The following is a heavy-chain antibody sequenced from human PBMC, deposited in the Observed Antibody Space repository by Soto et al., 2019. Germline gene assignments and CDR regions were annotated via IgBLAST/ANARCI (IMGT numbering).Heavy chain of an antibody. CDR3: AMAHVDTAMDYYYYYGLDV. CDR1: GFTFSSYA. V-gene: IGHV3-23*01. Sequence: LRLSCAASGFTFSSYAMTWVRQAPGKGLEWVSGVSGGGGSTYYADSVKGRFTISRDNSEHTLYLHMNSLRAEDTAVYYCAMAHVDTAMDYYYYYGLDVWGQGTTVTVSS. J-gene: IGHJ6*02. CDR2: VSGGGGST. D-gene: IGHD5-18*01.